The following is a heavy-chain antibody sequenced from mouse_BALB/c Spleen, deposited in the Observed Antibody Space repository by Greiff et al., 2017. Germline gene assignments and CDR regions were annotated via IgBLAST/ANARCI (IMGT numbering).Heavy chain of an antibody. CDR3: ARWGTMIRVYYAMDY. D-gene: IGHD2-4*01. Sequence: DVKLVESGPGLVKPSQSLSLTCTVTGYSITSDYAWNWIRQFPGNKLEWMGYISYSGSTSYNPSLKSRISITRDTSKNQFFLQLNSVTTEDTATYYCARWGTMIRVYYAMDYWGQGTSVTVSS. CDR2: ISYSGST. CDR1: GYSITSDYA. J-gene: IGHJ4*01. V-gene: IGHV3-2*02.